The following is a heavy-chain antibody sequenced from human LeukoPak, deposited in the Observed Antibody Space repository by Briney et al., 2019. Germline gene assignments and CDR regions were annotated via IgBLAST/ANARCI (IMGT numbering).Heavy chain of an antibody. CDR2: FYYSGSS. V-gene: IGHV4-59*12. CDR1: GGSISSNY. CDR3: ARVAGSDYYYGMDV. Sequence: SETLSLTCTVSGGSISSNYWSWIRQPPGKGLEWIGYFYYSGSSDYNPSLRSRLTISLDTSKNQVSLKLSSVTAADTAVYYCARVAGSDYYYGMDVWGRGTTVTVSS. J-gene: IGHJ6*02. D-gene: IGHD6-19*01.